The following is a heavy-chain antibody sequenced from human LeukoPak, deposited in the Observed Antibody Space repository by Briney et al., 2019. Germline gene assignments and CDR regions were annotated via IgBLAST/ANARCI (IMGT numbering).Heavy chain of an antibody. D-gene: IGHD5-24*01. V-gene: IGHV4-59*01. CDR2: IYFSGTT. CDR3: ARVADGCNVNWYFDL. CDR1: DGSISDYY. J-gene: IGHJ2*01. Sequence: SETLSLTCTVSDGSISDYYWSWIRQPPGKGLEWIGYIYFSGTTNYNPSLKSRVTISLDTSKDQFSLRLRSVTAADTAVYYCARVADGCNVNWYFDLWGRGTLVTVSS.